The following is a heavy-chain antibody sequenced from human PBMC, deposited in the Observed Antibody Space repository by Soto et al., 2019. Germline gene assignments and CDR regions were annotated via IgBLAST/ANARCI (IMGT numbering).Heavy chain of an antibody. CDR2: IYHSGST. CDR3: ARRPRDDSLDY. CDR1: GGSISRGGYY. D-gene: IGHD2-21*02. J-gene: IGHJ4*02. V-gene: IGHV4-31*03. Sequence: QVQLQESGPGLVKPSQTLSLTCTVSGGSISRGGYYWSWIRQHPGKGLEWIGYIYHSGSTYHNPSLQSRVTMSVDPSKDQFSLKLSSVTAADTAVYYCARRPRDDSLDYWGQGTLVTVSS.